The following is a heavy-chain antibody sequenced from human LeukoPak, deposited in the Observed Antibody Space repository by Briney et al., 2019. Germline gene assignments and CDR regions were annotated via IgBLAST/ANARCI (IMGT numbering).Heavy chain of an antibody. CDR3: ARGAGAGYNLQPFDY. J-gene: IGHJ4*02. CDR2: IYYSGST. Sequence: PSETLSLTCTVSGGSISRYYWSWIRQPPGKGLEWIGYIYYSGSTNYKPSLKSRVTISVDASKNQFSLKLRSVTAADTAVYYCARGAGAGYNLQPFDYWGQGTLVTVSS. D-gene: IGHD5-24*01. CDR1: GGSISRYY. V-gene: IGHV4-59*08.